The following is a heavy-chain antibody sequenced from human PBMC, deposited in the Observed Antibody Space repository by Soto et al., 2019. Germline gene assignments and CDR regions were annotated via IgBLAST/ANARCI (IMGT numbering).Heavy chain of an antibody. CDR1: GGTFSSYT. J-gene: IGHJ4*02. Sequence: ASVKVSCKASGGTFSSYTISWVRQAPGQGLEWMGRIIPILGIANYAQKFQGRVTITADKSTSTAYMELSSLRSEDTAVYYCAGGGGTYVGGSYRYTRAPSPFDYWGQGTLVTVSS. D-gene: IGHD3-16*02. V-gene: IGHV1-69*02. CDR3: AGGGGTYVGGSYRYTRAPSPFDY. CDR2: IIPILGIA.